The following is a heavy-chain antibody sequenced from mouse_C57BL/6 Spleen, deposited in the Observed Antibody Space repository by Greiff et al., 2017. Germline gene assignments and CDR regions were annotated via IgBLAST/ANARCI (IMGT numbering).Heavy chain of an antibody. CDR3: KRHLGSSEYDAMDY. J-gene: IGHJ4*01. V-gene: IGHV1-15*01. Sequence: SGAELVRPGASVTLSCKASGYTFTDYEMHWVKQTPVHGLEWIGAIDPETGGTAYNQKFKGKAILTADKSSSTDYMELRSMTSEDSDVSYCKRHLGSSEYDAMDYRGQGNSVTASS. CDR1: GYTFTDYE. CDR2: IDPETGGT. D-gene: IGHD1-1*01.